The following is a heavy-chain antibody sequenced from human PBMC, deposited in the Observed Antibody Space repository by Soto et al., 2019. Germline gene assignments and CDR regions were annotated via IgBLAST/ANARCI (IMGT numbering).Heavy chain of an antibody. V-gene: IGHV5-51*01. J-gene: IGHJ4*02. CDR2: IFPGDSET. CDR1: CYSFSTYL. D-gene: IGHD2-15*01. CDR3: ARQGPGSY. Sequence: GDSLKISCKGSCYSFSTYLLGWVRQIPGKGLEWMGLIFPGDSETTYSPSFQGHVSISADTSISTAFLQWNSLKTSDSAIYYCARQGPGSYWGQGTQVNVSS.